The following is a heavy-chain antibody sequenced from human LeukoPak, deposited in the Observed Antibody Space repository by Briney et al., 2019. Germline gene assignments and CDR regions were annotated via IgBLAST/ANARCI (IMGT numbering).Heavy chain of an antibody. J-gene: IGHJ4*02. Sequence: PSETLSLTRTVSGGSISSYYWSWIRQPPGEGLEWIGYTYYSGSANYNPSLKSRVTMSVDTSKNQLSLRLSSVTAADTAVYYCARGGSRNGYNRPLDHWGQGTLVTVSS. D-gene: IGHD5-24*01. V-gene: IGHV4-59*01. CDR3: ARGGSRNGYNRPLDH. CDR2: TYYSGSA. CDR1: GGSISSYY.